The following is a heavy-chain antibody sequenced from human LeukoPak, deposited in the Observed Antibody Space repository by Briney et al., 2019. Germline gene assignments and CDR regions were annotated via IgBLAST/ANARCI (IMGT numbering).Heavy chain of an antibody. CDR1: GGSISSSSYY. Sequence: PSETLSLTCTVSGGSISSSSYYWGWIRQPPGEGLEWIGSIYYSGSTYYNPSLKSRVTISVDTSKNQFPLKLSSVTAADTAVYYCARLSSSSWSYWFDPWGQGTLVTVSS. D-gene: IGHD6-6*01. V-gene: IGHV4-39*01. J-gene: IGHJ5*02. CDR3: ARLSSSSWSYWFDP. CDR2: IYYSGST.